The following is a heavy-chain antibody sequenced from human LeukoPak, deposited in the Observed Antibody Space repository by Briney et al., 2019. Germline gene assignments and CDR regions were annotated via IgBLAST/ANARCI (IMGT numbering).Heavy chain of an antibody. CDR2: IYHSGST. CDR3: ATRIAAAGSFDY. CDR1: GGSISSSNW. V-gene: IGHV4-4*02. J-gene: IGHJ4*02. D-gene: IGHD6-13*01. Sequence: PSETLSLTCAVSGGSISSSNWWSWVRQPPGKGLEWIGEIYHSGSTNYNPSLKSRVTISVDTSKNQFSLKLSSVTAADTAVYYCATRIAAAGSFDYWGQGTLVTVSS.